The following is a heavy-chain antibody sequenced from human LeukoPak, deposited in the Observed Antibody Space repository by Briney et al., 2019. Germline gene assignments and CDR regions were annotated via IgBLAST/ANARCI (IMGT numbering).Heavy chain of an antibody. CDR2: IIPIFGTA. CDR3: ARPELAYCGGDCYSDTYTFDY. D-gene: IGHD2-21*02. Sequence: ASVKVSCKASGGTFSSYAISWVRQAPGQGLEWMGGIIPIFGTANYAQKFQGRVTITADESTSTAYMELSSLRSVDTAVYYCARPELAYCGGDCYSDTYTFDYWGQGTLVTVSS. V-gene: IGHV1-69*13. CDR1: GGTFSSYA. J-gene: IGHJ4*02.